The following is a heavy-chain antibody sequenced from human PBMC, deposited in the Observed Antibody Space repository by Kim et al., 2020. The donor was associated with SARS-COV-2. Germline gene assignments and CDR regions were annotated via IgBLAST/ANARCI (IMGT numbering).Heavy chain of an antibody. Sequence: GSTNYGPSLKSRVTISVDNSKNQFSLKVSAVAAADTAVYYCARVSPGNYLFWGQGTTVTVSS. CDR3: ARVSPGNYLF. J-gene: IGHJ6*02. V-gene: IGHV4-4*02. CDR2: GST. D-gene: IGHD1-26*01.